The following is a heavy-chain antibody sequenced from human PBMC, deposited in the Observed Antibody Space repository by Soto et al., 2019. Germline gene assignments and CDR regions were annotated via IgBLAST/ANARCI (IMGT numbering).Heavy chain of an antibody. D-gene: IGHD2-15*01. Sequence: EVQLVESGGGLVQPGRSLRLSCAASGFTFDDYAMHWVRQAPGKGLEWVSGISWNSGSIGYADSVKGRFTISRDNAKNSLYLQMNSLRAEDTALYYCAKGGTKGYCSGGSCYLGFVYWGQGTLVTVSS. J-gene: IGHJ4*02. CDR1: GFTFDDYA. CDR3: AKGGTKGYCSGGSCYLGFVY. CDR2: ISWNSGSI. V-gene: IGHV3-9*01.